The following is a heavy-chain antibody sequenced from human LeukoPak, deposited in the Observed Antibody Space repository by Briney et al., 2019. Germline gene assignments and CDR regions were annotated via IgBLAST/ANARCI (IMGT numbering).Heavy chain of an antibody. D-gene: IGHD6-6*01. CDR1: GGTFSSYA. CDR2: IIPIFGTA. V-gene: IGHV1-69*13. Sequence: SVKVSCKASGGTFSSYAISLVRQAPGQGLEWMGGIIPIFGTANYARKFQGRVTITADESTSTAYMELSSLRSEDTAVYYCARSIAASYYFDYWGQGTLVTVSS. CDR3: ARSIAASYYFDY. J-gene: IGHJ4*02.